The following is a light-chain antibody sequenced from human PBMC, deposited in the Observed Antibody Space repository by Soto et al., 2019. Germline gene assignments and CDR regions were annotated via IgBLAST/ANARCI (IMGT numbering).Light chain of an antibody. CDR1: QSVSNNY. V-gene: IGKV3-20*01. Sequence: EVVLTQSPGTLSLSPGERATLSCRASQSVSNNYLAWYQQKPGQAPRLLIYGASTRATGVPDRFSGSGSGIELTLTISRLEPEDFVVFSGHQYSSSPQTFGQGTRVEVK. CDR3: HQYSSSPQT. CDR2: GAS. J-gene: IGKJ1*01.